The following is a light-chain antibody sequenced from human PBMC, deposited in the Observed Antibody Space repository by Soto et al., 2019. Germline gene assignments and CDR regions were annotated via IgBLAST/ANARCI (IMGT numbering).Light chain of an antibody. CDR3: QQSYSTPC. J-gene: IGKJ2*03. V-gene: IGKV1-39*01. Sequence: DIQMTQSPSSLSASVGDRVTITCRASQSISSYLNWYQQKPGKAPKLLIYAASSLQSGLPSRFSRSGSGTDFALTISSLQPEDVDTHYCQQSYSTPCFGQGTKLALK. CDR2: AAS. CDR1: QSISSY.